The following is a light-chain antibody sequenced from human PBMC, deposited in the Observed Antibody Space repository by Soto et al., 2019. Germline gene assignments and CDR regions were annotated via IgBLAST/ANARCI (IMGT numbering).Light chain of an antibody. CDR2: GAS. CDR1: QSVSSSY. V-gene: IGKV3-20*01. CDR3: QQYGSSPLGT. Sequence: EIVLTQSPGTLSLSPGERATLSCRASQSVSSSYLAWYQQKPGQAPRLLIYGASSRATGIPDGFSGSGSGTDFTLTISRLEPEDFAVYYCQQYGSSPLGTFGQGTKLEIK. J-gene: IGKJ2*02.